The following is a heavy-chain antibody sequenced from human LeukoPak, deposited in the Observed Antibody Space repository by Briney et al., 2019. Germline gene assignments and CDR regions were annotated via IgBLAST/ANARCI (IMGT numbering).Heavy chain of an antibody. Sequence: GSSVKVSCKASGGTFSRYAISWVRQAPGQGLEWMGGIIPIFGTANYAQKFQGRVTMTRDTSTSTVYMELSSLRSEDTAVYYCARDYRYTDIPGGVVVPAAIILVFVYWGQGTLVTVSS. CDR2: IIPIFGTA. D-gene: IGHD2-2*01. CDR3: ARDYRYTDIPGGVVVPAAIILVFVY. CDR1: GGTFSRYA. V-gene: IGHV1-69*05. J-gene: IGHJ4*02.